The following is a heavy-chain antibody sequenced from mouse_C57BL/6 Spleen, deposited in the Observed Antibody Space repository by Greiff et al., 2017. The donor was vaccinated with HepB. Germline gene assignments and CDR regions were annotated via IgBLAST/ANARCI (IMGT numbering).Heavy chain of an antibody. CDR2: INPYNGDT. Sequence: VHVKQSGPELVKPGDSVKISCKASGYSFTGYFMNWVMQSHGKSLEWIGRINPYNGDTFYNQKFKGKATLTVDKSSSTAHMELRSLTSEDSAVYYCARDYYGSSPSYYAMDYWGQGTSVTVSS. J-gene: IGHJ4*01. CDR3: ARDYYGSSPSYYAMDY. D-gene: IGHD1-1*01. CDR1: GYSFTGYF. V-gene: IGHV1-20*01.